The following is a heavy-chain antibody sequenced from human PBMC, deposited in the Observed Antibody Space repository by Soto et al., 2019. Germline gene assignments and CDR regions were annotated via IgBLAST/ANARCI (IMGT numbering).Heavy chain of an antibody. D-gene: IGHD2-2*03. CDR2: INHRGST. J-gene: IGHJ5*02. CDR3: ARDGFCSSTSCRVGNWFDP. CDR1: GGSFSGYY. V-gene: IGHV4-34*01. Sequence: PSETLSLTCAFSGGSFSGYYWTWIRQPPGKALEWIGGINHRGSTNYNPSLESRVTITVDPSKNQFSLKLTSVAAADRGLYYCARDGFCSSTSCRVGNWFDPWGQGTLVTVSS.